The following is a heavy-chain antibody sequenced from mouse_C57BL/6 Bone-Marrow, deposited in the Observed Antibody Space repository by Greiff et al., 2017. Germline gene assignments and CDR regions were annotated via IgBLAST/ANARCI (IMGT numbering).Heavy chain of an antibody. CDR3: TTLNDYDWYFDV. J-gene: IGHJ1*03. V-gene: IGHV14-4*01. CDR2: IDPENGDT. Sequence: VTLKESGAELVRPGASVKLSCTASGFNIKDDYMHWVKQRPEQGLEWIGWIDPENGDTEYASKFQGKATITADTSSNTAYLQLSSLTSEDTAVYYCTTLNDYDWYFDVWGTGTTVTVSS. CDR1: GFNIKDDY. D-gene: IGHD2-4*01.